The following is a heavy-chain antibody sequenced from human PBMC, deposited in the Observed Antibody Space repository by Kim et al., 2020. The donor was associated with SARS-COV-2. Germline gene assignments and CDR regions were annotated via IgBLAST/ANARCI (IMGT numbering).Heavy chain of an antibody. CDR2: ISGSGGST. D-gene: IGHD3-3*01. CDR1: GFTFSSYA. CDR3: AKDGVLGIFGVVISQRYYFDY. J-gene: IGHJ4*02. Sequence: LSLSCAASGFTFSSYAMSWVRQAPGKGLEWVSAISGSGGSTYYADSVKGRFTISRDNSKNTLYLQMNSLRAEDTAVYYCAKDGVLGIFGVVISQRYYFDYWGQGTLVTVSS. V-gene: IGHV3-23*01.